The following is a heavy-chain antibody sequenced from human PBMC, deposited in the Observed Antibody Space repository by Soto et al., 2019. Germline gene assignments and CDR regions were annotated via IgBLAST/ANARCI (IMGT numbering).Heavy chain of an antibody. CDR2: INHSGST. CDR1: GGSFCGYY. V-gene: IGHV4-34*01. CDR3: ARGPVVWGYDYVWGSYRPYYFDY. J-gene: IGHJ4*02. Sequence: SETLSLTCAVYGGSFCGYYWSWIRQPPGKGLEWIGEINHSGSTNYNPSLKSRVTISVDTSKNQFSLKLSSVTAADTAVYYCARGPVVWGYDYVWGSYRPYYFDYWGQGTLVTVSS. D-gene: IGHD3-16*02.